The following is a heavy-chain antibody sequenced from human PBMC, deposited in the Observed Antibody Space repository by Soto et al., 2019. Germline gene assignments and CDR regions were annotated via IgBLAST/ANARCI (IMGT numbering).Heavy chain of an antibody. J-gene: IGHJ6*02. CDR2: INPDSGGT. D-gene: IGHD2-2*01. CDR1: GYTFTGYY. CDR3: AREGYHCNSTSCRKHYYYGMDV. V-gene: IGHV1-2*02. Sequence: QVQLVQSGAEVKKPGASVKVSCKASGYTFTGYYMPWVRQAPGQGLEWMGWINPDSGGTSNAQKFQGRVTMTRDTSISTAYMELRRLRSDDTAVYYCAREGYHCNSTSCRKHYYYGMDVWGQGTTVTVSS.